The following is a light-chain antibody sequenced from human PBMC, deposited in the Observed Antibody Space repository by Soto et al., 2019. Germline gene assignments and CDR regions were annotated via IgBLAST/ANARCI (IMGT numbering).Light chain of an antibody. J-gene: IGKJ2*01. CDR1: QDIRND. CDR3: LQDYIYPYT. CDR2: GTS. V-gene: IGKV1-6*01. Sequence: AIQMTQSPSSLSVSVGDRVTITCRASQDIRNDLGWYQQKPGKAPKLLIYGTSNLQSGVPSRFSGSGSGTDFTLTISRLQPEDVAIYYCLQDYIYPYTFGQGTKLEIK.